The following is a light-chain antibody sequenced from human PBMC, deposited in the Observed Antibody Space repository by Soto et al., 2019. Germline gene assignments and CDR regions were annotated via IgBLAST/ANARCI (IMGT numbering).Light chain of an antibody. CDR2: GAS. CDR1: QSVSSSY. CDR3: HQYGSSSWT. V-gene: IGKV3-20*01. J-gene: IGKJ1*01. Sequence: EIVLTQSPGTLSLSPGERATLPCRASQSVSSSYLAWYQQKPGQAPRLLIYGASSRATGISDRFSGSGSGTDFTLTISRLEPEDFAVYYCHQYGSSSWTFGQGTKVDIK.